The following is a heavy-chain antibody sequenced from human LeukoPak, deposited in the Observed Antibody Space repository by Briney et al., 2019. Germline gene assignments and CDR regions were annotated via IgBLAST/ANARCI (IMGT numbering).Heavy chain of an antibody. CDR2: IYTSGST. Sequence: SQALSLTCTVSGGSISSGSYYWSWIRQPAGKGLEWIGRIYTSGSTNYNPSLKSRVTISIDTSKNQFSLKLSSVTAADTAVYYCARDSNSAVTTSSVWGQGTLVTVSS. V-gene: IGHV4-61*02. D-gene: IGHD4-17*01. J-gene: IGHJ4*02. CDR1: GGSISSGSYY. CDR3: ARDSNSAVTTSSV.